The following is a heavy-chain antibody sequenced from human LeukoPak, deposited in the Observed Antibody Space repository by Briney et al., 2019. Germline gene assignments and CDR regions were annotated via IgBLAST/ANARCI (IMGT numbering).Heavy chain of an antibody. CDR1: GGSFSGYY. Sequence: SETLSLTCAVYGGSFSGYYWSWIRQPPGKGLEWIGEINHSGSTNYNPSLKSRVTISVDTPKNQFSLKLSSVTAADTAVYYCARADVGVPAAIVRYYYYYGMDVWGQGTTVTVSS. CDR2: INHSGST. J-gene: IGHJ6*02. V-gene: IGHV4-34*01. CDR3: ARADVGVPAAIVRYYYYYGMDV. D-gene: IGHD2-2*02.